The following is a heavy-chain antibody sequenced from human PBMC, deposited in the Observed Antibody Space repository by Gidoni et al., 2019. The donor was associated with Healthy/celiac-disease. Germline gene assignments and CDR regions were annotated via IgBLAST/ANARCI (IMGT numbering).Heavy chain of an antibody. CDR3: ATGASRSTDV. V-gene: IGHV1-24*01. J-gene: IGHJ6*02. CDR2: FDPDDGDP. D-gene: IGHD1-26*01. CDR1: GYTLTELS. Sequence: QVQLVQAGAEVKKPGAAVKVSCKVSGYTLTELSMHWVRQAPGKGLEWMGGFDPDDGDPIYAQKFQGSVTMTEDTSTDTAYMELSSLRSEDTAVYYCATGASRSTDVWGQGTTVTVSS.